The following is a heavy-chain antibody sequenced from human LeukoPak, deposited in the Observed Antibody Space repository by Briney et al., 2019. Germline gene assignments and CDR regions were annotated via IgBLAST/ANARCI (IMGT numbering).Heavy chain of an antibody. V-gene: IGHV3-30*04. CDR3: ARDAADYYDSSGFGGYFDY. J-gene: IGHJ4*02. CDR1: GFTFSSYA. Sequence: GGSLRLSCAASGFTFSSYAMHWVRQAPGKGLEWVAVISYDGSNKYYADSVKGRFTIPRDNSKNTLYLQMNSLRAEDTAVYYCARDAADYYDSSGFGGYFDYWGQGTLVTVSS. D-gene: IGHD3-22*01. CDR2: ISYDGSNK.